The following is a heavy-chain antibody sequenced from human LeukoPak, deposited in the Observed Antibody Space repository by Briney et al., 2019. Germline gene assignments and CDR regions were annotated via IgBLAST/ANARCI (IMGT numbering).Heavy chain of an antibody. D-gene: IGHD6-19*01. Sequence: ASVKVSCKASGYTFTSYDINWVRQATGQGLEGLGWMNPNSGSTGYAQKFQGRVTMTRNTSISTAYMELSSLRSEDTAVYYCAREGSGWNEEQNWGQGTLVTVSS. J-gene: IGHJ4*02. CDR2: MNPNSGST. CDR3: AREGSGWNEEQN. CDR1: GYTFTSYD. V-gene: IGHV1-8*01.